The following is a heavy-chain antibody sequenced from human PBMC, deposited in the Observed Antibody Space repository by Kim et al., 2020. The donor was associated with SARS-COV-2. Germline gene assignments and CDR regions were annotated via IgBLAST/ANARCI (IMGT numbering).Heavy chain of an antibody. D-gene: IGHD1-1*01. CDR3: ARDPGTPLYYYYMDV. Sequence: DPVKGRFTISRDNSKNTLYLQMNSLRAEDTAMYYCARDPGTPLYYYYMDVWGKGTTVTVSS. V-gene: IGHV3-30*07. J-gene: IGHJ6*03.